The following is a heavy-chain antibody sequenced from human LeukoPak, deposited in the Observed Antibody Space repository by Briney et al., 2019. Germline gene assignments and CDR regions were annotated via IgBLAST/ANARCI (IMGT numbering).Heavy chain of an antibody. CDR2: INYSGST. D-gene: IGHD2-2*01. CDR1: GGSVTSTSYY. J-gene: IGHJ4*02. V-gene: IGHV4-39*01. Sequence: PSETLSLTCTVSGGSVTSTSYYWGWIRQPPGKGLEWFGSINYSGSTYYNPSLKSRVTISVDTSKNQLSLKLSSVTAADTAVYYCARHGVLGCSRSSCYVRSWGQGTLVTVSS. CDR3: ARHGVLGCSRSSCYVRS.